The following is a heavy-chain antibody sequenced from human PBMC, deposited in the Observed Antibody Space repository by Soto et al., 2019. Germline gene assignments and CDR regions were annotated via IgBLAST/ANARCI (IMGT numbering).Heavy chain of an antibody. CDR2: IYSSGNT. Sequence: QLQLQESGPGLVKPSETLSLTCTVSAGSISRSYYYWGWIRQPQGKGLEWIGSIYSSGNTYSNPFLKIRVTISVETSKNQFSLMLTSVTAADTAVYYCARQPYDSSGYYYGAWGQGTLVIVSS. V-gene: IGHV4-39*01. CDR3: ARQPYDSSGYYYGA. D-gene: IGHD3-22*01. CDR1: AGSISRSYYY. J-gene: IGHJ4*02.